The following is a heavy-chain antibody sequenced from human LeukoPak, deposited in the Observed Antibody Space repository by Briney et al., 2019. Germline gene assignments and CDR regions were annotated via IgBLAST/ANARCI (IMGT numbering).Heavy chain of an antibody. V-gene: IGHV3-74*01. CDR1: GFTFSNYW. J-gene: IGHJ1*01. Sequence: GGSLRLSCAASGFTFSNYWMHWVRQVPGKGLVWVSRINDDGSATFYADSVKGRFTISRDNSKNTLYLQMNSLRAEDTAVYYCAKDRAEYFQHWGQGTLVTVSS. CDR3: AKDRAEYFQH. CDR2: INDDGSAT.